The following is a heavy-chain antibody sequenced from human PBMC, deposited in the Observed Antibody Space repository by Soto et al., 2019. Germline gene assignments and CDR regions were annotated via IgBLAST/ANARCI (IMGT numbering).Heavy chain of an antibody. V-gene: IGHV3-74*01. CDR3: ARVATGSYHFDQ. Sequence: EVQLVESGGGLVQPGGSLRLSCEVSGFTFSSYWMHWVRQAPGKGLVWVSRINPDGSTTSYADSVRGRFTISRDNADNPLYLEMNSLRAEDTAVYYCARVATGSYHFDQWGQGTLVTVSS. CDR1: GFTFSSYW. CDR2: INPDGSTT. D-gene: IGHD3-10*01. J-gene: IGHJ4*02.